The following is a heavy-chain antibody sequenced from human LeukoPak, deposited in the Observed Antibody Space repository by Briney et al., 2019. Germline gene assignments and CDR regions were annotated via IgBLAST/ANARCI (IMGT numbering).Heavy chain of an antibody. J-gene: IGHJ4*02. CDR3: ARRYSSSQVRDY. V-gene: IGHV1-2*02. Sequence: GASVKVSCKASGGTFSNYAFNWVRQAPGQGLEWMGWINPNSGGTNYAQKFQGRVTMTRDTSISTAYMELSRLRSDDTAVYYCARRYSSSQVRDYWGQGTLVTVSS. D-gene: IGHD6-13*01. CDR1: GGTFSNYA. CDR2: INPNSGGT.